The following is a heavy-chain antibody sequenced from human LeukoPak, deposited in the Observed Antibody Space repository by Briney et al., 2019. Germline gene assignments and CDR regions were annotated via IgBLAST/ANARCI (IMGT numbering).Heavy chain of an antibody. CDR1: RFTSSTST. Sequence: GSLRLSSEASRFTSSTSTMHWGPQAPGNVLEWMTNINQHGTDIHYMDSVKGRFTISIDNAKHSVDLQMNSFRAEDAAVCYCVKGIFAWKFGSWGQGTLVTVSS. J-gene: IGHJ4*02. CDR2: INQHGTDI. V-gene: IGHV3-7*01. CDR3: VKGIFAWKFGS. D-gene: IGHD3-3*01.